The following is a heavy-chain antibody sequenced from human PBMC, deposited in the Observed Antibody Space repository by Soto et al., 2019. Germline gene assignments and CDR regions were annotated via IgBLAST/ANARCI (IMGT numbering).Heavy chain of an antibody. CDR3: ARDITSAQGL. CDR2: IIPIFGTA. CDR1: GGSFSSYA. J-gene: IGHJ4*02. V-gene: IGHV1-69*01. Sequence: QVQLMQSGAEEKKPGSSVKVSCKASGGSFSSYAISCVRQAPGQGLEWMGGIIPIFGTANYAQTFQGRVTSTADESTSTAYMELSSLRSEDTAVYYCARDITSAQGLWGQGTLVTVSS.